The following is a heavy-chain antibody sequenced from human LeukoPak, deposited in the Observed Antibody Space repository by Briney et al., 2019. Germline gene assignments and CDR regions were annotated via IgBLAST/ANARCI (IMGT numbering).Heavy chain of an antibody. CDR1: GFTFSSYG. V-gene: IGHV3-30*18. D-gene: IGHD2-15*01. Sequence: GGSLRLSCAASGFTFSSYGMHWVRQAPGKGLEWVAVISYDGSNKYYADSVKGRFTISRDNSKNTLYLQMNSLRAEDTAVYYCAKDGVVAPPFGPGDPHYGDDYWGQGTLVTVSS. CDR2: ISYDGSNK. CDR3: AKDGVVAPPFGPGDPHYGDDY. J-gene: IGHJ4*02.